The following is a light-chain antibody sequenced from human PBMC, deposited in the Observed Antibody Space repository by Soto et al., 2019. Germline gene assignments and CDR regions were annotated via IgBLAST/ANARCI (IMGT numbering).Light chain of an antibody. CDR3: QQYNNWPLT. V-gene: IGKV3-15*01. Sequence: EIVMTQSPATLSVSPGEGATLSCRASQSVTSNLAWYQQKPGQAPRLLIYGASSRATGIPARFSGSGSGTEFILTISSLQSEDFALYYCQQYNNWPLTFGGGTKVDIK. CDR2: GAS. CDR1: QSVTSN. J-gene: IGKJ4*01.